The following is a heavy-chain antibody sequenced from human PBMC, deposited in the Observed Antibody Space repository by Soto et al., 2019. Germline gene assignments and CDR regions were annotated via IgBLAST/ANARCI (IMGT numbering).Heavy chain of an antibody. V-gene: IGHV4-4*02. CDR3: AREQKYQLLTYNWFDP. CDR1: GGSISSSNW. CDR2: IYHSEST. D-gene: IGHD2-2*01. J-gene: IGHJ5*02. Sequence: SETLSLTCAVSGGSISSSNWWSWVRQPPGKGLEWIGEIYHSESTNYNPSLKSRVTISVDKSKNQFSLKLSSVTAADTAVYYCAREQKYQLLTYNWFDPWGQGTLVTVSS.